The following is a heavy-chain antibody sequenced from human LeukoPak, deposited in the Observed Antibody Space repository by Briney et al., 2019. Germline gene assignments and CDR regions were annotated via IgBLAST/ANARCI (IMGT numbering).Heavy chain of an antibody. D-gene: IGHD3-22*01. CDR2: ISSSGSTI. CDR1: GFTFSDYY. V-gene: IGHV3-11*01. CDR3: ARSYYYDSSGYYDY. Sequence: GGSLRLSCAASGFTFSDYYMSWSRQAPGKGLEWVSYISSSGSTIYYADSVKGRFTISRDNAKNSLYLQMNSLRAEDTAVCYCARSYYYDSSGYYDYWGQGTLVTVSS. J-gene: IGHJ4*02.